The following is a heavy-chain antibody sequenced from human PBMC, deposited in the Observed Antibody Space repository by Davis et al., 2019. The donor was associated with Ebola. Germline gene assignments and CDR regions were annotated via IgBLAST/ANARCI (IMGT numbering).Heavy chain of an antibody. CDR2: INAGNGNT. V-gene: IGHV1-3*01. CDR3: ARAGGSSSDEVSAFDI. D-gene: IGHD6-6*01. CDR1: GYTFTSYA. J-gene: IGHJ3*02. Sequence: ASVKVSCKASGYTFTSYAMHWVRQAPGQRLEWMGWINAGNGNTKYSQKFQGRVTITRDTSASTAYMELSSLRSEDTAVYYCARAGGSSSDEVSAFDIWGQGTMVTVSS.